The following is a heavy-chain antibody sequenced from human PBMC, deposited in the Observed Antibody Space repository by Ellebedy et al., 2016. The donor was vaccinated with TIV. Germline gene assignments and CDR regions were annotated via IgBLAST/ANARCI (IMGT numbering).Heavy chain of an antibody. CDR2: IYSIGST. Sequence: SETLSLXXSVSGGSINIQNYYWSWIRQPPGRGLEWIGYIYSIGSTNYNPSLKSRVSISVDTSKNQFSLKLSSVTAADTAVYYCARYRSGIVVVPAHYGMDVWGQGTTVTVSS. D-gene: IGHD2-2*01. CDR3: ARYRSGIVVVPAHYGMDV. V-gene: IGHV4-39*01. CDR1: GGSINIQNYY. J-gene: IGHJ6*02.